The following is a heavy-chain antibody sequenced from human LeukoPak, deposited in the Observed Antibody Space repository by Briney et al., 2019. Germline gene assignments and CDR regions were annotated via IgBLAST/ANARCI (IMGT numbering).Heavy chain of an antibody. J-gene: IGHJ4*02. CDR3: ARDKNKVGSSWYFPNFDY. CDR1: GGTFSSYA. CDR2: IIPIFGTA. D-gene: IGHD6-13*01. V-gene: IGHV1-69*05. Sequence: SVKVSCKASGGTFSSYAISWVRQAPGQGLEWMGRIIPIFGTANYAQKFQGRVTITTDASTSTAYMELSSLRSEDTAVYYCARDKNKVGSSWYFPNFDYWGQGTLVTVSS.